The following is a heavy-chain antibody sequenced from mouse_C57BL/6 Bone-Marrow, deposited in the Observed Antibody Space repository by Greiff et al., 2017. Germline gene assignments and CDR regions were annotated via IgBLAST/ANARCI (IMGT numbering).Heavy chain of an antibody. CDR2: IDSSDSYT. J-gene: IGHJ2*01. CDR1: GYTFTSYW. CDR3: ASEGVLPYPSFDY. V-gene: IGHV1-50*01. D-gene: IGHD1-1*01. Sequence: QVQLQQPGAELVKPGASVKLSCKASGYTFTSYWMQWVKQRPGQGLEWIGEIDSSDSYTNYNQKFKGKAPLTVDTSSSTAYMQLSSLTSEASAVYYCASEGVLPYPSFDYWGQGTTLTVSS.